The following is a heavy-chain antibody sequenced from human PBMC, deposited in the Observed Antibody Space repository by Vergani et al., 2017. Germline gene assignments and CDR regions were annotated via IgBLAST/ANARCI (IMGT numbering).Heavy chain of an antibody. J-gene: IGHJ4*02. V-gene: IGHV1-2*02. CDR2: INPNSGST. CDR3: ARVGTSSNRDYFDY. Sequence: QVQLVQSGAEVKKPGASVKVSCKASGYTFTDYFMHWVRQAPGQGLEWMGWINPNSGSTNYAQKFQGRVTMTRDTSISTAYMELSNLRSDDTAVYYCARVGTSSNRDYFDYWGEGTLVTVS. D-gene: IGHD2-2*01. CDR1: GYTFTDYF.